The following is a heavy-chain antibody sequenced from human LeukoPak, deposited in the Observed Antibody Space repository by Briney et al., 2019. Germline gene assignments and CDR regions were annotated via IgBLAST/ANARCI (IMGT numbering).Heavy chain of an antibody. CDR3: ARLTKGRYFDYIFDY. V-gene: IGHV4-39*01. J-gene: IGHJ4*02. Sequence: SETLSLTCTVSGGSVSSSLNYWGWIRQPPGKGLEWIGNTYYTGSTYSNPTLKSRLTMSVDTSKNQFSLKLSSVTAADTAVYYCARLTKGRYFDYIFDYWGQGTLVTVSS. CDR2: TYYTGST. CDR1: GGSVSSSLNY. D-gene: IGHD3-9*01.